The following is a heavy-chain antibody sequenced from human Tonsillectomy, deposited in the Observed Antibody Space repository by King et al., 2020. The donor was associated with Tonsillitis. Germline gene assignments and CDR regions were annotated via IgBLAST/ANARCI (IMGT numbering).Heavy chain of an antibody. CDR1: GFTFSDYA. V-gene: IGHV3-30-3*01. CDR2: ISYDGSDT. D-gene: IGHD3-22*01. Sequence: VQLVASGGGVVQPGRSLRLSCAASGFTFSDYAMHLVRQAPGRGLEWGATISYDGSDTYYPDSVKVRFPISRDNSKNTLFLQMNSLRAEDTAVCYCARGRYIYDISGYFDYWGQGTLVTVSS. CDR3: ARGRYIYDISGYFDY. J-gene: IGHJ4*02.